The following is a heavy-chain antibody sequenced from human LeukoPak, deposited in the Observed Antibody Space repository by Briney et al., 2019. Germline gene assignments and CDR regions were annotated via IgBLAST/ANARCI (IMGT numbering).Heavy chain of an antibody. CDR3: ARDEKRGGYDLGYYGMDV. CDR2: IYSDGRT. Sequence: GGSLRLSCAASGVTVSSNYISWVRQAPGKGLEWVSVIYSDGRTYYTDSVKGRFTISRDNSKNTLYLQMNSLRAEDTAVYYCARDEKRGGYDLGYYGMDVWGQGTTVTVSS. J-gene: IGHJ6*02. V-gene: IGHV3-53*01. CDR1: GVTVSSNY. D-gene: IGHD5-12*01.